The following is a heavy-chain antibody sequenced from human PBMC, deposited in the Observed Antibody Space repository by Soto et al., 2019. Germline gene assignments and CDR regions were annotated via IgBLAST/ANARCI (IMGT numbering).Heavy chain of an antibody. CDR2: ISGSVGST. V-gene: IGHV3-23*01. CDR1: GFPFSIYA. J-gene: IGHJ4*02. Sequence: GGSLRPSFSAPGFPFSIYAMSRVRQAPGKGLEWVPAISGSVGSTYYADSVKGRLTFSRDNSKNTLYLQMTSLRAEDTAVYYCAKDLEYSSSWPNYYFDYWGQGTLVTVSS. D-gene: IGHD6-13*01. CDR3: AKDLEYSSSWPNYYFDY.